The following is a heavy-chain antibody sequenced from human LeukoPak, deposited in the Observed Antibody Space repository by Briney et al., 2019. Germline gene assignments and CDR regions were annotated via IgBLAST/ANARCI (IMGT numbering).Heavy chain of an antibody. CDR3: AKDFSGSYYYDSSGPYYFDY. D-gene: IGHD3-22*01. Sequence: GGSLRLSCVASGFTFSSYAMSWVRQAPGKGLEWVSAISGRAGSTYYADSVKGRFTISRDSSKNTLYLQMNSLRAEDTAVYYCAKDFSGSYYYDSSGPYYFDYWGQGTLVTVSS. J-gene: IGHJ4*02. CDR1: GFTFSSYA. V-gene: IGHV3-23*01. CDR2: ISGRAGST.